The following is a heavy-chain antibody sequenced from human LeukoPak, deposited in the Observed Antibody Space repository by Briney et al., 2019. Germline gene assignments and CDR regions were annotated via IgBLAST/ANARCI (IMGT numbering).Heavy chain of an antibody. D-gene: IGHD6-13*01. Sequence: PSETLSLTCAVYGGSFSGYYWSWIRQPPGKGLEWIGEINHSGSTYYNPSFQGQVTISADKSINPAYLQWISLKASDTAIYYCARHPIAAGGAYNWFDPWGQGTLVTVSS. V-gene: IGHV4-34*01. CDR3: ARHPIAAGGAYNWFDP. J-gene: IGHJ5*02. CDR1: GGSFSGYY. CDR2: INHSGST.